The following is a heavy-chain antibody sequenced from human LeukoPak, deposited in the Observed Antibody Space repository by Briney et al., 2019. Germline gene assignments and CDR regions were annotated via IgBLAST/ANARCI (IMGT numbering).Heavy chain of an antibody. J-gene: IGHJ4*02. CDR2: INHSGST. V-gene: IGHV4-34*01. D-gene: IGHD2-15*01. Sequence: PSETLSLTCAVYGGSFSGYYWSWIRQPPGKGLEWIGEINHSGSTNYNPSLKSRVTISVDTPKNQFSLKLSSVTAADTAVYYCARGYLSGSCYSDWGQGTLVTVSS. CDR1: GGSFSGYY. CDR3: ARGYLSGSCYSD.